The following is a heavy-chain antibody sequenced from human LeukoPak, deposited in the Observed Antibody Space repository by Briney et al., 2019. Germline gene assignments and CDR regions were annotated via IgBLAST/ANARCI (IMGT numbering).Heavy chain of an antibody. CDR1: GFTFSSYA. V-gene: IGHV3-23*01. D-gene: IGHD2-15*01. CDR3: AKTKSGYCSGGTCYVDY. Sequence: PGGSLRLSCAASGFTFSSYAMSWVRQAPGKGLEWVSAISNSGGSTYYADSVKGRFTISRDNSKSTLYLQMNSLRAEDTAVYYCAKTKSGYCSGGTCYVDYWGQGTLVTVSS. J-gene: IGHJ4*02. CDR2: ISNSGGST.